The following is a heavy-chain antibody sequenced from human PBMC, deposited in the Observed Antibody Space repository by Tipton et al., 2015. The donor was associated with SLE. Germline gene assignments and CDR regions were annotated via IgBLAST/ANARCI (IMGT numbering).Heavy chain of an antibody. J-gene: IGHJ3*02. CDR1: GSIDHYY. D-gene: IGHD3-3*01. CDR3: ARGSPSTIFGGAFDI. Sequence: TLSLTCSVSGSIDHYYWSWIRQPAGKGLEWIGRFSTTGSTNYNPSPKSRVTVSVDSSRSQFSLKLTSVTAADTAVYYCARGSPSTIFGGAFDIWGRGTVVTVSS. V-gene: IGHV4-4*07. CDR2: FSTTGST.